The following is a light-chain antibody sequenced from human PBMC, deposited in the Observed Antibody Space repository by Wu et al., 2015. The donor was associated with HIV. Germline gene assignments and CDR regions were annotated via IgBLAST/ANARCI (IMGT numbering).Light chain of an antibody. J-gene: IGKJ3*01. V-gene: IGKV1-39*01. CDR1: QSISSY. CDR3: QQSYSTPRA. CDR2: AAS. Sequence: DIQMTQSPSSLSASVGDRVTITCRASQSISSYLNWYQQKPGKAPKLLIYAASSLRSGAPSRFSGSGSGTDFTLTISSLQPEDFATYYCQQSYSTPRAFGPGTKVDIK.